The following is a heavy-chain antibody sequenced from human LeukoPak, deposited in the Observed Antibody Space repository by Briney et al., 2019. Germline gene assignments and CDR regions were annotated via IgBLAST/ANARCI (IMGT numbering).Heavy chain of an antibody. J-gene: IGHJ4*02. CDR2: FSSSGDIT. Sequence: PGGSLRLSCAASGFTFSTYDISWVRQAPGQGLEWVSTFSSSGDITYYADSVKGRLTISRDNSKNTVYLQMNSLRAEDTALYYCAKSRWDTAMASLDYWGQGTLVTVSS. CDR1: GFTFSTYD. V-gene: IGHV3-23*01. D-gene: IGHD5-18*01. CDR3: AKSRWDTAMASLDY.